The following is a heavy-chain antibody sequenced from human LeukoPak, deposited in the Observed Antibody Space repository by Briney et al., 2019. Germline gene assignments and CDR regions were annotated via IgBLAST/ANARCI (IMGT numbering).Heavy chain of an antibody. CDR1: GESISGFY. CDR2: IFASGST. J-gene: IGHJ3*02. CDR3: AREGSAFDI. V-gene: IGHV4-4*07. Sequence: PSETLSLTCTVSGESISGFYWTWIRQPAGKGLEWIGRIFASGSTKYNPSLKSRVTMSVETSKNQFSLKLSSVTAADTAVYYCAREGSAFDIWGQGTMVTVSS.